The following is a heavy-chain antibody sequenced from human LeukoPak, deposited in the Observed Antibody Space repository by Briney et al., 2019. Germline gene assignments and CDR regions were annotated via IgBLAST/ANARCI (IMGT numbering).Heavy chain of an antibody. CDR3: TRGMTNNYYFAMDV. Sequence: SETLSLTCSVSGGSISSYYWSWIRQPPGKGLEWLEYTSYSGSSNYNPSLKSRVTISVDTSKNQFSLKVSSVTAADTAIYYCTRGMTNNYYFAMDVWGQGTTVTVSS. CDR2: TSYSGSS. J-gene: IGHJ6*02. V-gene: IGHV4-59*01. CDR1: GGSISSYY. D-gene: IGHD2-8*01.